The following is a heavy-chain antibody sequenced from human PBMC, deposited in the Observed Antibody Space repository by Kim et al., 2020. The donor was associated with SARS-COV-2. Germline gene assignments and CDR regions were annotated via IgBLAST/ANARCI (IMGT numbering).Heavy chain of an antibody. V-gene: IGHV3-43*02. J-gene: IGHJ4*02. CDR3: VRGQQWLIKN. CDR2: ISRDGGEI. Sequence: GGSLRLSCAASGFTVDDYAIQWVRQVPGKGLEWVSRISRDGGEIKYADSVKGRFTISRDNSKKSVYLQMNSLRSEDTALYYCVRGQQWLIKNWGQGTQVTVPS. CDR1: GFTVDDYA. D-gene: IGHD6-19*01.